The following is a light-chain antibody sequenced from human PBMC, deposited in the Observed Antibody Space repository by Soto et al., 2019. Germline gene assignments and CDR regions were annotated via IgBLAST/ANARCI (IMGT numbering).Light chain of an antibody. V-gene: IGKV3-20*01. Sequence: EIVLTQSPGTLSLSPGERATLSCRASQSVSSSYLAWYQQKPGQAPRLLIYGASSRATGIPDRFSGSGSGTDFTLTISRPEPEDFAVYYCQQYGSLTFGGGTKVEIK. J-gene: IGKJ4*01. CDR3: QQYGSLT. CDR2: GAS. CDR1: QSVSSSY.